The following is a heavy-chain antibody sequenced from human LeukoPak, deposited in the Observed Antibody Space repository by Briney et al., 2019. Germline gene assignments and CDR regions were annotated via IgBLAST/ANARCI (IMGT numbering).Heavy chain of an antibody. J-gene: IGHJ4*02. CDR2: ISGSGGST. CDR3: AKHAPADGWYYFDY. V-gene: IGHV3-23*01. Sequence: GGSLRLSCAASGFSFSSYAMTWVRQAPGKGPEWVSAISGSGGSTYYADSVKGRFTISRDNSKNTLYLQMNSLRAEDTAVYYCAKHAPADGWYYFDYWGQGTLVTVSS. D-gene: IGHD6-19*01. CDR1: GFSFSSYA.